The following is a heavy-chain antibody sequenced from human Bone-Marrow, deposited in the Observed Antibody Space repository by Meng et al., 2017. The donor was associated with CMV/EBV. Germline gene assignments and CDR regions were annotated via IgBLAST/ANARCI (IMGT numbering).Heavy chain of an antibody. Sequence: FFKASGGTFSSYAISWVRQAPGQGLEWMGGIIPIFGTANYAQKFQGRVTITTDESTSTAYMELSSLRSEDTAVYYCARDGGYSYGVGKDRGQGTLVTVSS. V-gene: IGHV1-69*05. CDR2: IIPIFGTA. D-gene: IGHD5-18*01. CDR1: GGTFSSYA. CDR3: ARDGGYSYGVGKD. J-gene: IGHJ4*02.